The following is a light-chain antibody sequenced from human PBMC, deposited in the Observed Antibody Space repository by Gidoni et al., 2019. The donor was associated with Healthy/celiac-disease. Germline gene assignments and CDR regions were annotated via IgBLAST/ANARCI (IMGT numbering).Light chain of an antibody. J-gene: IGKJ4*01. Sequence: DIQMTQSPSSLSASVADRVTITRRESQSIRSYLPWYQQKPGKAPKLLIYAASSLQSGVPSRFSGSGSGTDFTLTISSLQPEDVATYYCQQNYSTPLTFGEGTKVEIK. CDR1: QSIRSY. V-gene: IGKV1-39*01. CDR3: QQNYSTPLT. CDR2: AAS.